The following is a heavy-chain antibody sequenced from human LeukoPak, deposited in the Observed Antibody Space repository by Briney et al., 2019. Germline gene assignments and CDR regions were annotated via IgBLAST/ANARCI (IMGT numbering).Heavy chain of an antibody. Sequence: SETLSLTCTVSGGSISSYYWSWIRQPPGKGLEWIGYIYYSGSTIYNPSLKSRVTISVDTSKNQFSLKLSSVTAADTAVYYCARANYDFWSGYSWFDYWGQGTLVTVSS. J-gene: IGHJ4*02. CDR1: GGSISSYY. D-gene: IGHD3-3*01. V-gene: IGHV4-59*01. CDR3: ARANYDFWSGYSWFDY. CDR2: IYYSGST.